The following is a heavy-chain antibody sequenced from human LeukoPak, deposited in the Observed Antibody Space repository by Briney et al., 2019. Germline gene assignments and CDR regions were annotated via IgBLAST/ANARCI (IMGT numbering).Heavy chain of an antibody. CDR3: ARREFPLLGPYFFDY. D-gene: IGHD7-27*01. CDR1: GGSFSGYY. Sequence: SETPSLTCAVYGGSFSGYYWTWIRQPPGKGLEWIGEINQSGSTNYKPSLKSRVTISVDTSKNQFSLMLSSVTAADTAVYYCARREFPLLGPYFFDYWGQGTLVTVSS. CDR2: INQSGST. V-gene: IGHV4-34*01. J-gene: IGHJ4*02.